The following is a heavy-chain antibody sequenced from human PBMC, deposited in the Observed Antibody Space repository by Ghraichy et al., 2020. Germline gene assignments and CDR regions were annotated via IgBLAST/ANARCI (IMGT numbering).Heavy chain of an antibody. Sequence: SETLSLTCSVSGGSINRPGYYWSWVRQHPGKGLEWTGHIYFIGITNYNPSLQSRVAISMDPSKNQFSLRLNSVTAADTAVYYCARGSGFYAGSGNYYNKVDFWGQGMQVIVS. D-gene: IGHD3-10*01. V-gene: IGHV4-31*03. CDR1: GGSINRPGYY. CDR3: ARGSGFYAGSGNYYNKVDF. CDR2: IYFIGIT. J-gene: IGHJ4*02.